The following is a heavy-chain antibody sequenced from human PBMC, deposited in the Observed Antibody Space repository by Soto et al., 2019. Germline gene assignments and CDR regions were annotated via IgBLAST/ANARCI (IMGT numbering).Heavy chain of an antibody. D-gene: IGHD2-8*01. CDR3: ARGQGGGYCTNGVCYIGRYYYGMDV. CDR1: GYTFTSYG. J-gene: IGHJ6*02. V-gene: IGHV1-18*04. CDR2: ISAYNGNT. Sequence: GASVKVSCKASGYTFTSYGISWVRQAPGQGLEWMGWISAYNGNTNYAQKLQGRVTMTTDTSTSTAYMGLSSLRSEDTAVYYCARGQGGGYCTNGVCYIGRYYYGMDVWGQGTTVTVSS.